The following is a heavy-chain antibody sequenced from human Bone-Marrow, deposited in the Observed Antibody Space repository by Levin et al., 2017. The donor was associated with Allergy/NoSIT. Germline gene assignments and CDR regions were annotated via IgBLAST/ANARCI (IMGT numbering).Heavy chain of an antibody. V-gene: IGHV3-23*01. CDR2: ISGSGGST. J-gene: IGHJ6*02. CDR3: AKTDCSSTSCYYYYYDGMDV. CDR1: GFTFSSYA. Sequence: GESLKISCAASGFTFSSYAMSWVRQAPGKGLEWVSAISGSGGSTYYADSVKGRFTISRDNSKNTLYLQMNSLRAEDTAVYYCAKTDCSSTSCYYYYYDGMDVWGQGTTVTVSS. D-gene: IGHD2-2*01.